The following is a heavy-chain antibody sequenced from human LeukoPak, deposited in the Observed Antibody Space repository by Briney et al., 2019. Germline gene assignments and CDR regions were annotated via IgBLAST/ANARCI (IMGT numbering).Heavy chain of an antibody. CDR2: ISYDGSNK. CDR1: GFNFSSYA. CDR3: ARDRRWLQYSDY. D-gene: IGHD5-24*01. V-gene: IGHV3-30*04. Sequence: GGSLRLACAASGFNFSSYAMHWVRQAPGKGLEWVAVISYDGSNKYHADSVKGRFTISRDNSKNTLYLEMSSLRPEDTAVYYCARDRRWLQYSDYWGQGTLVTVSS. J-gene: IGHJ4*02.